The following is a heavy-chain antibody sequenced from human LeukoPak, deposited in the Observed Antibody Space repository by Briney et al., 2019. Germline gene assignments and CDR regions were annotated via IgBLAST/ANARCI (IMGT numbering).Heavy chain of an antibody. J-gene: IGHJ6*03. Sequence: PGGSLRLSCAASGFTFSSYWMSWVRQAPGKGLEWVANIRQDGSDKYYVDSVKGRFTISRDNAKNSLYLQMNSLRAEDTAVYYCARWGRDIVVVPAASSAFYYHYYMDVWGKGTTVTISS. CDR2: IRQDGSDK. D-gene: IGHD2-2*01. V-gene: IGHV3-7*01. CDR3: ARWGRDIVVVPAASSAFYYHYYMDV. CDR1: GFTFSSYW.